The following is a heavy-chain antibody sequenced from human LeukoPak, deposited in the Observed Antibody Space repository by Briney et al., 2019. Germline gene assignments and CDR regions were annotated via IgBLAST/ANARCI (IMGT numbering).Heavy chain of an antibody. CDR2: ISDDGERK. CDR1: GFTISNYY. Sequence: QPGRSLRLSCVASGFTISNYYMHWVRQAPRRGLEWVAIISDDGERKFYADSVRGRITISRDKSKNTLFLQMNSLTADDTAVYFCAKDLSGHWCIDYWGQGTLVTVPS. D-gene: IGHD4/OR15-4a*01. V-gene: IGHV3-30*18. J-gene: IGHJ4*02. CDR3: AKDLSGHWCIDY.